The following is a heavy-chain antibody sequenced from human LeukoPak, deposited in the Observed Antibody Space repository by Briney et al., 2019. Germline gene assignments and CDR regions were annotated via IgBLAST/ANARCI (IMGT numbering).Heavy chain of an antibody. D-gene: IGHD3-10*01. J-gene: IGHJ4*02. V-gene: IGHV3-21*01. CDR3: ASQVAGYYGSGSYLEYY. CDR2: ISSSSSYI. CDR1: GFTFSSYG. Sequence: PGGSLRLSCAASGFTFSSYGMNWVRQAPGKGLEWVSSISSSSSYIYYADSVKGRFTISRDNAKNSLYLQMNSLRAEDTAVYYCASQVAGYYGSGSYLEYYWGQGTLVTVSS.